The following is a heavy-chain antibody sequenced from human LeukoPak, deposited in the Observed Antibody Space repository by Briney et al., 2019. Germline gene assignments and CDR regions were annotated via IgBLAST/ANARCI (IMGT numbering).Heavy chain of an antibody. CDR3: TKDGLRGYDFDY. CDR2: LSNLGGST. J-gene: IGHJ4*02. CDR1: GVTFSDFA. Sequence: GGSLRLSCAASGVTFSDFAMSWVRLAPGEGGKGGFPLSNLGGSTNFTPSVRGRFTISIDNSKNTLYLQMNTLRAEDTALYYCTKDGLRGYDFDYWGQGALVTVSS. D-gene: IGHD5-12*01. V-gene: IGHV3-23*01.